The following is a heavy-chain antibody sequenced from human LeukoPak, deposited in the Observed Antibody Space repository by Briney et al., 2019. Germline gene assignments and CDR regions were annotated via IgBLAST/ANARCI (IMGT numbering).Heavy chain of an antibody. J-gene: IGHJ6*03. D-gene: IGHD3-3*01. Sequence: SVKVSCKASGGTFSSYAISWVRQAPGQGLEGMGGIIPIFGISTYAQKFQGRVTITADESTSTAYMALSSLRSEDTAVYYCARRDYDFWSGYYTGMGYYMDVWGKGTTVTVSS. CDR3: ARRDYDFWSGYYTGMGYYMDV. V-gene: IGHV1-69*13. CDR2: IIPIFGIS. CDR1: GGTFSSYA.